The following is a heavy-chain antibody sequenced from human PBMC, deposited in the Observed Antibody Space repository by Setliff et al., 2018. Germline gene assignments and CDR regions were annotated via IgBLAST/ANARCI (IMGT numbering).Heavy chain of an antibody. CDR2: IYYSGST. D-gene: IGHD2-2*01. Sequence: LSLTCTVSGGSISSGGYYWSWIRQHPGKGLEWIGYIYYSGSTYYNPSLKSRVTMSVDTSKNQFSLKLSSVTAADTAVYYCARVARVVLSRNAFDIWGQGTMVTVSS. J-gene: IGHJ3*02. CDR1: GGSISSGGYY. CDR3: ARVARVVLSRNAFDI. V-gene: IGHV4-31*03.